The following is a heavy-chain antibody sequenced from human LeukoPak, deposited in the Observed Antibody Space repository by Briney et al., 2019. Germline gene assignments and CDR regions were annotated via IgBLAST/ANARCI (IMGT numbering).Heavy chain of an antibody. J-gene: IGHJ4*02. CDR1: GFTFRSHE. D-gene: IGHD4-23*01. Sequence: QAGGSLRLSCAASGFTFRSHEMNWVRQAPGKWLEWVSYISSSGSTIYYADSVEGRFTISRDNAKNSLFLQMNSLRAEDTALYYCARFGYGGKVDYWGQGTLVTVSS. V-gene: IGHV3-48*03. CDR2: ISSSGSTI. CDR3: ARFGYGGKVDY.